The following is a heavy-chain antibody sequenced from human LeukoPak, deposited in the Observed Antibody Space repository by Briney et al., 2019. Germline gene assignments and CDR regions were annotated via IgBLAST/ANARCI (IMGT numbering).Heavy chain of an antibody. J-gene: IGHJ4*02. CDR3: ARQTATINYFDY. D-gene: IGHD5-24*01. Sequence: GESLKISRKGSGYSFATNWIGWVRQMPGKGLELMGIIDPYDSDPRYSPSFQGQVTISADKSISTAYLQWSSLKASDTAMYYCARQTATINYFDYWGQGTLVTVSS. V-gene: IGHV5-51*01. CDR1: GYSFATNW. CDR2: IDPYDSDP.